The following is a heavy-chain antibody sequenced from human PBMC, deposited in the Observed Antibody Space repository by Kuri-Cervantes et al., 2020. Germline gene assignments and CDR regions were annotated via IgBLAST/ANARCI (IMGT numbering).Heavy chain of an antibody. D-gene: IGHD3-10*01. J-gene: IGHJ4*02. Sequence: GSLRLSCAVYGGSFSGYCWSWIRQPPGKGLEWIGEINHSGGTTYNPSLKSRVTISLDTSGNQFSLNLTSVTAADTAVYYCARDDLGFGELLFFDYWGQGTLVTVSS. V-gene: IGHV4-34*01. CDR3: ARDDLGFGELLFFDY. CDR1: GGSFSGYC. CDR2: INHSGGT.